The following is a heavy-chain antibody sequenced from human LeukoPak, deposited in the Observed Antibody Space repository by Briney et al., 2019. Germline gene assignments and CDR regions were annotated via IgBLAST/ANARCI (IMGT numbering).Heavy chain of an antibody. D-gene: IGHD6-6*01. CDR1: GGSISSYY. Sequence: PSETLSLTCTVSGGSISSYYWSWIWQPPGKGLEWIGYIYYSGSTNYNPSLKSRVTISVDTSENQFPLKLRSVTAADTAVYYCARGSIAARNDAFDIWGQGTMVTVSS. CDR3: ARGSIAARNDAFDI. CDR2: IYYSGST. V-gene: IGHV4-59*01. J-gene: IGHJ3*02.